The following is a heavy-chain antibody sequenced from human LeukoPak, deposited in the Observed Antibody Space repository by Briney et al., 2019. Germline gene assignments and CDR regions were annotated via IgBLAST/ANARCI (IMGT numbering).Heavy chain of an antibody. CDR1: GFTFSNYA. CDR3: VKDFYDFWSGFDY. D-gene: IGHD3-3*01. Sequence: PGGSLRLSCAASGFTFSNYAMSWVRQTPGKGVEWVSTFSNTGSTYYSDSVRGRFTISRDNSKDTLYLHMKSLRADDTAIYYCVKDFYDFWSGFDYWGQGALVTVSS. J-gene: IGHJ4*02. V-gene: IGHV3-23*01. CDR2: FSNTGST.